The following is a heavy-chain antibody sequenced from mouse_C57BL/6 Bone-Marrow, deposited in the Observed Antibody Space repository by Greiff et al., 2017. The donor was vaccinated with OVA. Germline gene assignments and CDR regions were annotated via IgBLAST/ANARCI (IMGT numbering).Heavy chain of an antibody. V-gene: IGHV12-3*01. CDR1: GFPITSGYY. D-gene: IGHD2-4*01. J-gene: IGHJ3*01. CDR2: ITHSGET. CDR3: AGVLYDYSFAY. Sequence: VKLQESGPGLVKPSQSLFLTCSITGFPITSGYYWIWIRQSPGKPLEWMGYITHSGETFYNPSLQSPISITRETSKNQFFLQLNSVTTEDTAMYYCAGVLYDYSFAYWGQGTLVTVSA.